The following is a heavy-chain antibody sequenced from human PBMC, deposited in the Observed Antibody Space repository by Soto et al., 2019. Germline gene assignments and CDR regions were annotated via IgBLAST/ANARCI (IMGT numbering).Heavy chain of an antibody. V-gene: IGHV4-4*07. D-gene: IGHD3-22*01. J-gene: IGHJ5*02. CDR2: IYTSGST. CDR3: ARVLPYYYDSSGYYSTHWFDP. Sequence: SETLSLTCTVSGGSISSYYWSWIRQPAGKGLEWIGRIYTSGSTNYNPSLKSRVTMSVDTSKNQFSLKLSSVTAADTAVYYCARVLPYYYDSSGYYSTHWFDPWGQGTLVTVSS. CDR1: GGSISSYY.